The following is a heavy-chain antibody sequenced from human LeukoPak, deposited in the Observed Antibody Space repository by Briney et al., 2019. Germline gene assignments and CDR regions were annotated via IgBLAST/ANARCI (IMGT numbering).Heavy chain of an antibody. Sequence: ASVKVSCKASGYTFTSYDINWVRQATGQGLEWMGWMNPNSGKTGYAQKFQGRVTMTRNTSISTAYTELSSLRSEDTAVYYCARGGGYDGRPDYWGQGTLVTVSS. CDR1: GYTFTSYD. V-gene: IGHV1-8*01. CDR3: ARGGGYDGRPDY. CDR2: MNPNSGKT. J-gene: IGHJ4*02. D-gene: IGHD5-12*01.